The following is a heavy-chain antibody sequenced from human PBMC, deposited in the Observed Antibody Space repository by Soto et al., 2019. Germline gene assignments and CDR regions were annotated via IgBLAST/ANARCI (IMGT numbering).Heavy chain of an antibody. CDR2: INHSGST. CDR3: ARCRNWNDYYYYYMDV. V-gene: IGHV4-34*01. D-gene: IGHD1-1*01. CDR1: GGSFSGYY. J-gene: IGHJ6*03. Sequence: QVQLQQWGAGLLKPSETLSLTCAVYGGSFSGYYWSWIRQPPGKGLEWIGEINHSGSTNYNPSLKIRVTISVDTSKNQFSLKLSSVTAADTAVYYCARCRNWNDYYYYYMDVWGKGTTVTVSS.